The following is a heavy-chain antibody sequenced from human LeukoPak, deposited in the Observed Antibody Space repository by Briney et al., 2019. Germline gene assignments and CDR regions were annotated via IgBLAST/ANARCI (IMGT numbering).Heavy chain of an antibody. CDR2: IIPIFGTA. Sequence: ASVKVSCKASGGTFSSYAISWVRQAPGQGLEWMGGIIPIFGTANYAQKFQGRVTITADESTSTAYMELSSLRSEDTAVYYCARAYYYDSRFDPWGQGTLVTVSS. V-gene: IGHV1-69*13. CDR3: ARAYYYDSRFDP. CDR1: GGTFSSYA. D-gene: IGHD3-22*01. J-gene: IGHJ5*02.